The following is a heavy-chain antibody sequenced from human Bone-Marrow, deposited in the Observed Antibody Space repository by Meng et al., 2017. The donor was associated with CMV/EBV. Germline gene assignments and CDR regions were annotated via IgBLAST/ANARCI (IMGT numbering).Heavy chain of an antibody. D-gene: IGHD5-24*01. J-gene: IGHJ4*02. CDR3: AKDLAMATMGY. Sequence: GESLKISCAASGFTFSSYAMHWVRQAPGKGLEWVAVISYDGSNKYYADSVKGRFTIPRDNSKNTLYLQMNSLRAEDTAVYYCAKDLAMATMGYWGQGTLVTVSS. CDR2: ISYDGSNK. CDR1: GFTFSSYA. V-gene: IGHV3-30*04.